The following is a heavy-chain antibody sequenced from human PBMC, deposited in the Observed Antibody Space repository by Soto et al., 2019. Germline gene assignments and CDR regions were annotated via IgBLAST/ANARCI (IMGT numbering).Heavy chain of an antibody. CDR3: ARRALTTVTTVGLDY. CDR2: IYPKSGGT. V-gene: IGHV1-2*02. J-gene: IGHJ4*02. D-gene: IGHD4-17*01. CDR1: GYTFTGHY. Sequence: ASVKVSCKASGYTFTGHYIHWVRQVPGQGLEWMGWIYPKSGGTKYAQKFQGRVTMTRDTSISTVYIDLSRLRFDDTAVYYCARRALTTVTTVGLDYWGQGAPVTVSS.